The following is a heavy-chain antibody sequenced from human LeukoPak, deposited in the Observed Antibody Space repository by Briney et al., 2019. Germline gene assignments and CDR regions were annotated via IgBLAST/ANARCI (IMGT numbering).Heavy chain of an antibody. J-gene: IGHJ4*02. CDR1: GFTFSSYA. V-gene: IGHV3-23*01. D-gene: IGHD2-15*01. CDR3: AKDSEDIVVVVAATLPDYFDY. Sequence: GGSLRLSCGASGFTFSSYAMSWVRQAPGKGLEWVSAISGSGGSTYYADSVKGRFTISRDNSKNTLYLQMNSLRAEDTAVYYCAKDSEDIVVVVAATLPDYFDYWGQGTLVTVSS. CDR2: ISGSGGST.